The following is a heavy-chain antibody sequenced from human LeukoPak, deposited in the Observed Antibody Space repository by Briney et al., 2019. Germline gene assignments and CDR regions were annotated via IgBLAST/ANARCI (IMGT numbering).Heavy chain of an antibody. Sequence: ASVKVSCKVSGYTLTELSMHWVRQAPGKGLEWMGGFDPEDGETIYAQKFQGRVTMTTDTSTSTAYMELRSLRSDDTAVYYCARVRGSGWPPYYFDYWGQGTLVTVSS. CDR1: GYTLTELS. J-gene: IGHJ4*02. CDR2: FDPEDGET. D-gene: IGHD6-19*01. V-gene: IGHV1-24*01. CDR3: ARVRGSGWPPYYFDY.